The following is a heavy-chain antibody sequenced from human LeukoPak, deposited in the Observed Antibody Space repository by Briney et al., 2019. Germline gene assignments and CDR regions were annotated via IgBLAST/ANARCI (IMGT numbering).Heavy chain of an antibody. J-gene: IGHJ4*02. V-gene: IGHV3-23*01. CDR3: AKVGSRLAAAVDY. Sequence: PGGSLRLSCVGSGFTFNSYAMSWVRQAPGKGLEWVSGISGSGSRTYYADSVKGRFTISRDNSKNTLYLQMNSLRAEDTAVYYCAKVGSRLAAAVDYWGQGTLVTVSS. D-gene: IGHD6-13*01. CDR1: GFTFNSYA. CDR2: ISGSGSRT.